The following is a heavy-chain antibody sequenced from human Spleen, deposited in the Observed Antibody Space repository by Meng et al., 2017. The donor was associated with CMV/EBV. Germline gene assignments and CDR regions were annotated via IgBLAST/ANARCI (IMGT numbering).Heavy chain of an antibody. D-gene: IGHD2-2*01. CDR1: TFSSYA. Sequence: TFSSYAISWVRQAPGQGLEWMGGIIPIFGTANYAQKFQGRVTITTDESTSTAYMELSSLRSEDTAVYYCARGIVVVPAVNYWYFDLWGRGTLVTVSS. J-gene: IGHJ2*01. CDR2: IIPIFGTA. CDR3: ARGIVVVPAVNYWYFDL. V-gene: IGHV1-69*05.